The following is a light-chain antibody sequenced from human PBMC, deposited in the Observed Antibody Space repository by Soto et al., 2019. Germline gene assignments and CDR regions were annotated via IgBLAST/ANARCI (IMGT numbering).Light chain of an antibody. CDR3: QKSDHLPL. CDR2: DAY. CDR1: HDIGNS. Sequence: DIQMTQSPPSLSASVGDRVTITCQARHDIGNSLNWYQDKPGQAPKLVIYDAYNLETGVPSTFSGSGYGTPFTFTTTPLRPEDLATYYCQKSDHLPLFGPGTKVDIK. V-gene: IGKV1-33*01. J-gene: IGKJ3*01.